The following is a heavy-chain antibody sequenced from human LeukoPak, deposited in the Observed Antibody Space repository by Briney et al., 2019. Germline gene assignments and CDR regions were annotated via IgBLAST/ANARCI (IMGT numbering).Heavy chain of an antibody. CDR1: GGSFSGYY. J-gene: IGHJ5*02. Sequence: SETLSLTCAVYGGSFSGYYWSWIRQPPGKGLEWIGEINHSGSTNYNPSLKSRVTISVDTSKNQFSLKLGSVTAADTAVYYCARGLYDFWSGYYIAWFDPWGQGTLVTVSS. CDR3: ARGLYDFWSGYYIAWFDP. V-gene: IGHV4-34*01. D-gene: IGHD3-3*01. CDR2: INHSGST.